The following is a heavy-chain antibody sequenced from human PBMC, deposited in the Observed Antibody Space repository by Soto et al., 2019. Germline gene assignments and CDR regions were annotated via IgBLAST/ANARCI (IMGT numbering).Heavy chain of an antibody. CDR2: IIPIFGTA. CDR1: GGTFSSYA. CDR3: AKGAAKSAVAGSNNYNGMDV. Sequence: SVKVSCKASGGTFSSYAISWVRQAPGQGLEWKGGIIPIFGTANYAQKFQGRVTITADESTSTAYMELCSLRSEDTSVYYCAKGAAKSAVAGSNNYNGMDVWGQGTTVTVSS. D-gene: IGHD6-19*01. V-gene: IGHV1-69*13. J-gene: IGHJ6*02.